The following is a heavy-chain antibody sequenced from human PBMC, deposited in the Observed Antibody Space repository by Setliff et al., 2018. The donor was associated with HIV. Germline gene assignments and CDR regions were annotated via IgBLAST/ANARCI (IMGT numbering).Heavy chain of an antibody. CDR2: IYTSGST. Sequence: PSETLSLTCTVSGGSISSGSYYWSWIRQPAGKGLEWIGRIYTSGSTNYNPSLKSRVTISVDTSKNQFSLKLSSVTAADTAIYSCARGSGYPWDFDLWGRGTLVTVSS. CDR1: GGSISSGSYY. CDR3: ARGSGYPWDFDL. J-gene: IGHJ2*01. D-gene: IGHD3-22*01. V-gene: IGHV4-61*02.